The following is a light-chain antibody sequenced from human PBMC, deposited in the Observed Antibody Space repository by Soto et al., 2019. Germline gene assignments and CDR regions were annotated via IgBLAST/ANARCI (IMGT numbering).Light chain of an antibody. Sequence: EIVLTQSPGTLSLSAGERATLSCRASQNVPSNYLAWYQQKPGQSPRLLIYGASTRATDIPDRFSGSGSGTDFTLTISSLEPEDFAVYYCQQYGISPPYTFGQGPKLEI. CDR3: QQYGISPPYT. CDR1: QNVPSNY. J-gene: IGKJ2*01. V-gene: IGKV3-20*01. CDR2: GAS.